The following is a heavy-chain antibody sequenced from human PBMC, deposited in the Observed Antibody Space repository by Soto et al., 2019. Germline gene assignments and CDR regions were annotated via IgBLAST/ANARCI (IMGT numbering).Heavy chain of an antibody. CDR2: IDYRENT. Sequence: SETLSLTCTVSGVSITSGDYYWNWIRQPPGKGLEWIGNIDYRENTYYNPSLKSRLTISLDTSKNQFSLKLSSVTAADTAVYYCARASYTQDYYYYYGMDVWGQGTTVTVSS. CDR3: ARASYTQDYYYYYGMDV. CDR1: GVSITSGDYY. D-gene: IGHD1-26*01. J-gene: IGHJ6*02. V-gene: IGHV4-30-4*01.